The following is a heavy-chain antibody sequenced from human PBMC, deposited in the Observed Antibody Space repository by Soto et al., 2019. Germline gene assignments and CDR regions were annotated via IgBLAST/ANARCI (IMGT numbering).Heavy chain of an antibody. CDR1: GYTFTSYA. D-gene: IGHD1-26*01. V-gene: IGHV1-3*01. CDR3: ARPRTTYYFDY. J-gene: IGHJ4*02. Sequence: ASVKVSCKXSGYTFTSYAMHWVRQAPGQRLEWMGWINAGNGNTKYSQKFQGRVTITRDTSASTAYMELSSLRSEDTAVYYCARPRTTYYFDYWGQGTLVTVSS. CDR2: INAGNGNT.